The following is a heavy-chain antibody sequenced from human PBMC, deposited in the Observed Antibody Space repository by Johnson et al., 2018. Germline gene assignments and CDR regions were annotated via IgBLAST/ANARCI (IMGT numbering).Heavy chain of an antibody. CDR2: INQDGSKM. Sequence: VQLQESGGGLVQPGGSLRLSCTDSGFSFFRYWMTWVRQAPGKGLEWVANINQDGSKMYYLDSGRGRFIISRDNTKNSLYLQMNSLRAEDTALYYCARAVAVADSSWGQGTLVTVSS. V-gene: IGHV3-7*01. CDR1: GFSFFRYW. J-gene: IGHJ5*02. D-gene: IGHD4-23*01. CDR3: ARAVAVADSS.